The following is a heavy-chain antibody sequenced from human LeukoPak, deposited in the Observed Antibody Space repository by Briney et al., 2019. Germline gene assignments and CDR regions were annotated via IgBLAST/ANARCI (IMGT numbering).Heavy chain of an antibody. CDR1: GFTFSSYW. CDR3: ARDMSVAGDIDY. J-gene: IGHJ4*02. CDR2: IKEDGSEK. V-gene: IGHV3-7*01. D-gene: IGHD6-19*01. Sequence: GGSLRLSCAASGFTFSSYWMSWVRQAPGKGLEWVANIKEDGSEKYYVDYVKSRFTISRENAKNSLYLQMNSLRAEDTAVYYCARDMSVAGDIDYWGQGTLVTVSS.